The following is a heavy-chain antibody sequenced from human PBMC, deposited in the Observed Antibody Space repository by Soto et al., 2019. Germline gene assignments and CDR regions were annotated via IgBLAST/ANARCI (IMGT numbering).Heavy chain of an antibody. D-gene: IGHD3-22*01. J-gene: IGHJ3*02. Sequence: ELQLVESGGGLVQPGGSLRVSCAASGFIFRSYAFSWIRQAPGKGLEWVSYISVGGGSIFYADSVKGRFTISRDDGQNSVYLQMNTLRGEDTAVYYCVRDDRWAFDIWGQGTMVTVSS. CDR3: VRDDRWAFDI. CDR2: ISVGGGSI. V-gene: IGHV3-48*01. CDR1: GFIFRSYA.